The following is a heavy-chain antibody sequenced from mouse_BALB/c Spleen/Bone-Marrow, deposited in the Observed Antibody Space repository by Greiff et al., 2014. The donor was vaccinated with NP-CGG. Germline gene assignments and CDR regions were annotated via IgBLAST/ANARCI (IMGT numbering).Heavy chain of an antibody. V-gene: IGHV2-9*02. CDR1: GYSLTSYG. CDR2: IWADGST. D-gene: IGHD1-2*01. CDR3: SRITTATGAMDY. Sequence: VHLVESGPGLVAPSQSLSITCTVSGYSLTSYGVHWVRQPPGKGLEWLGVIWADGSTNYNSALMSRLSISKDNSKSQVFLKMNSLQTDDTAMYYCSRITTATGAMDYWGQGTSVTVSS. J-gene: IGHJ4*01.